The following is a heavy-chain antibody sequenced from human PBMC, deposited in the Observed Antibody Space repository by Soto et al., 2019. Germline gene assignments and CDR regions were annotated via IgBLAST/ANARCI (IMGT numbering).Heavy chain of an antibody. D-gene: IGHD3-3*01. CDR3: ARGAGGLTYYDFWSGYYPYYYYGMDV. CDR1: GYTFTGYY. J-gene: IGHJ6*02. CDR2: INPNSGGT. Sequence: GASVKVSCKASGYTFTGYYMHWVRQAPGQGLEWMGWINPNSGGTNYAQKFQGRVTMTRDTSISTAYMELSRLRSDDTAVYYCARGAGGLTYYDFWSGYYPYYYYGMDVWGQGTTVTVSS. V-gene: IGHV1-2*02.